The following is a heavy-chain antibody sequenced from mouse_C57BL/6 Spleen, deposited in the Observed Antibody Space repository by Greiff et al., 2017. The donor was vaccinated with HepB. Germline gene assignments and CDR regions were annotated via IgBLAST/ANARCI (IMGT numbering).Heavy chain of an antibody. D-gene: IGHD1-1*01. CDR3: ARWPITTVVEGYFDV. Sequence: VQLQQPGAELVKPGASVKLSCKASGYTFTSYWMQWVKQRPGQGLEWIGEIDPSDSYTNYNQKFKGKATLTVDTSSSTAYMQLSSLTSEDSAVYYCARWPITTVVEGYFDVWGTGTTVTVSS. V-gene: IGHV1-50*01. CDR1: GYTFTSYW. CDR2: IDPSDSYT. J-gene: IGHJ1*03.